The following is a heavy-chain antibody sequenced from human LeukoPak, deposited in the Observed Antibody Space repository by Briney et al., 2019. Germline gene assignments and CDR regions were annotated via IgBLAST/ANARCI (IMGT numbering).Heavy chain of an antibody. CDR3: ASEAVAGTGNY. D-gene: IGHD6-19*01. CDR2: IYHSGST. CDR1: GGSISCNNW. V-gene: IGHV4-4*02. J-gene: IGHJ4*02. Sequence: SGTLFLTCAVSGGSISCNNWWSWVRQPPGKGLEWIGEIYHSGSTNYNPSLKSRVTISVDTSKNQFSLKLSSVTAADTAVYYCASEAVAGTGNYWGQGTLVTVSS.